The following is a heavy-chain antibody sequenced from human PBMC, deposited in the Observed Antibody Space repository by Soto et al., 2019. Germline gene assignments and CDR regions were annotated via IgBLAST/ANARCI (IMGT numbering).Heavy chain of an antibody. J-gene: IGHJ4*02. CDR1: GFTFSSYA. CDR2: ISGIGGST. Sequence: EVQVLESGGGLVQPGGSLRLSCSASGFTFSSYAMSWVRQAPGKGLEWVSGISGIGGSTYYADSVKGRFTISRDNSKNTLYLQMNSLRAEDTAVYYCAKGIRSRVPYGCFDSWDQGTLVNVSS. CDR3: AKGIRSRVPYGCFDS. D-gene: IGHD3-10*01. V-gene: IGHV3-23*01.